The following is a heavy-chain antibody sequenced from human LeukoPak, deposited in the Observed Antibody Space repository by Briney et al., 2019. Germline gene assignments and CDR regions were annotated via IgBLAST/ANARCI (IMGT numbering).Heavy chain of an antibody. V-gene: IGHV4-59*01. CDR2: IYYSGST. J-gene: IGHJ5*02. D-gene: IGHD6-19*01. CDR3: ARNAKQQWLVRSYNWFDP. Sequence: SETLSLTCTVSGGSISSYYWSWIRQPPGKGLEWIGYIYYSGSTNYNPSLKSRVTISVDTSKNQFSLKLSSVTAADTAVYYCARNAKQQWLVRSYNWFDPWGQGTLVTVSS. CDR1: GGSISSYY.